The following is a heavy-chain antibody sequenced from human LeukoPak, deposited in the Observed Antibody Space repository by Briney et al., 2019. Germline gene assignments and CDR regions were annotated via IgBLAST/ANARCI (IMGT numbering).Heavy chain of an antibody. CDR1: GFTFSNAW. D-gene: IGHD2-2*01. CDR3: TTGWPAGTDY. Sequence: GGSLRLSCAASGFTFSNAWMSWVRQAPGKGLEWVGRIKNKTNGEKTDYAAPVKGRITISRDDSKNTLYLQMNSLKNEDRVVCYCTTGWPAGTDYWGQGTLVTVSS. CDR2: IKNKTNGEKT. V-gene: IGHV3-15*01. J-gene: IGHJ4*02.